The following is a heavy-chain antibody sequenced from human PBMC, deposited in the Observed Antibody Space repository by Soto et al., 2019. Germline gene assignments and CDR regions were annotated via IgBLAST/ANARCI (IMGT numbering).Heavy chain of an antibody. CDR1: GFTFRTYT. Sequence: EVQLVESGGGLVKPGGSLRLSCISSGFTFRTYTMNWVRQAPGKGLEWVSGIRGFSPYTFYAESVRGRFAISRDNAKNSLYLQMNDLRPDDTAVYYCATWHEREHAYDVWGQGTTVTVSS. V-gene: IGHV3-21*04. CDR3: ATWHEREHAYDV. J-gene: IGHJ3*01. D-gene: IGHD1-1*01. CDR2: IRGFSPYT.